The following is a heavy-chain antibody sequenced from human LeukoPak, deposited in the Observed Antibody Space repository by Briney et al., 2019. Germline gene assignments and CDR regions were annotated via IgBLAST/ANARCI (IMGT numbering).Heavy chain of an antibody. CDR2: INPNSGGT. Sequence: ASVKVSCKASGYTFTDYYMHWVRQAPGQGLEWMGWINPNSGGTNYAQKFQGRVTMTRDTSISTAYMALSRLRSDDTAVYYCARITGTTFGFSDYWGQGTLVTVSS. CDR1: GYTFTDYY. CDR3: ARITGTTFGFSDY. V-gene: IGHV1-2*02. D-gene: IGHD3-16*01. J-gene: IGHJ4*02.